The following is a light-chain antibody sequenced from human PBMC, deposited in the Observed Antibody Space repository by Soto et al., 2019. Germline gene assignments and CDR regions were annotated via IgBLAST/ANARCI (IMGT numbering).Light chain of an antibody. J-gene: IGKJ1*01. CDR2: EAS. CDR1: QSISSW. Sequence: DIQMTQSPSSLSASVGDRVTITCRASQSISSWLAWYQQKPGKAPKLLIYEASSLRSGVPSRFSGSGSGTEFTLTISSLQPDDFAAYYCQQYSSYSRTFGQGTKVDIK. V-gene: IGKV1-5*03. CDR3: QQYSSYSRT.